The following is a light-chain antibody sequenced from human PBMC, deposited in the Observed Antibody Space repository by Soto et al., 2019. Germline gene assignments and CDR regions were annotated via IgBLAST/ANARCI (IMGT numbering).Light chain of an antibody. CDR2: DVK. Sequence: QSALTQPASVSGSPGQSIIISCTGTRSEVGGYNYVSWYQQYSGKAPKLLIYDVKNRPSGVSSRFSGSKSGNTASLTISGLQPEDEADYYCSSYSSGSTLYVFGTGTKLTVL. CDR3: SSYSSGSTLYV. CDR1: RSEVGGYNY. V-gene: IGLV2-14*01. J-gene: IGLJ1*01.